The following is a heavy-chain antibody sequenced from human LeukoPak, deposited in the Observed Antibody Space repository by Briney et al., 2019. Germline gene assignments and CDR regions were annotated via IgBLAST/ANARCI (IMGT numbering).Heavy chain of an antibody. J-gene: IGHJ4*02. Sequence: GGSLRLSCAASGFTFSSYAMSWVRQAPGKGLEWVSYISSSGSTIYYADSVKGRFTISRDNAKNSLYLQMNSLRAEDTAVYYCARGYSSGTFDYWGQGTLVTVSS. CDR2: ISSSGSTI. CDR1: GFTFSSYA. V-gene: IGHV3-48*04. D-gene: IGHD6-19*01. CDR3: ARGYSSGTFDY.